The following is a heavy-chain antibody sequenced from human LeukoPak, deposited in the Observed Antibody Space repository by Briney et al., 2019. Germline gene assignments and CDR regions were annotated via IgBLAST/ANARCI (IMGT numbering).Heavy chain of an antibody. CDR2: INHSGST. D-gene: IGHD6-19*01. CDR3: ARSGSGWYRRSRIWFDP. J-gene: IGHJ5*02. CDR1: GGSISSYY. V-gene: IGHV4-34*01. Sequence: SETLSLTCTVSGGSISSYYWSWIRQPPGKGLEWIGEINHSGSTNYNPSLRSRVTISVDTSKNQFSLKLSSVTAADTAVYYCARSGSGWYRRSRIWFDPWGQGTLVTVSS.